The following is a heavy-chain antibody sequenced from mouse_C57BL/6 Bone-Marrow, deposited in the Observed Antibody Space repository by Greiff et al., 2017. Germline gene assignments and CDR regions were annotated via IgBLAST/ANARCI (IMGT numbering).Heavy chain of an antibody. CDR1: GYTFTGYW. Sequence: VQLQQSGAELMKPGASVKLSCKATGYTFTGYWIEWVKQRPGHGLEWIGEILPGSGSTNSNEKFKGKATFTADTSSNTAYMQLSSLTTEDSAIDYCARGVWYFEVWGTGTTVTVSS. CDR3: ARGVWYFEV. J-gene: IGHJ1*03. V-gene: IGHV1-9*01. CDR2: ILPGSGST.